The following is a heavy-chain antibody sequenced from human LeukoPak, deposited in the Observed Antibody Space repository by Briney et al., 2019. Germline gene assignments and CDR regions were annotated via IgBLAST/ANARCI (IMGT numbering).Heavy chain of an antibody. Sequence: SETLSLTCSVSGGSISSYYWSWIRQPPGKGLEWIGSMYYSGSTNYNPSLKSRVTILVDTSKSQFSLKLTSVTAADTAVYYCARGAVTNDYFDYWGQGTLVTVSS. CDR3: ARGAVTNDYFDY. V-gene: IGHV4-59*12. CDR1: GGSISSYY. CDR2: MYYSGST. D-gene: IGHD4-17*01. J-gene: IGHJ4*02.